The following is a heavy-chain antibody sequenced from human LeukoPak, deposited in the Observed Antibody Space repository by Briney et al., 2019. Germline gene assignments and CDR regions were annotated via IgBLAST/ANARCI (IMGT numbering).Heavy chain of an antibody. Sequence: ASVKVSCKASGYTFTAYYIHWVRQAPGQWLEWMGRINPNTGGTNYAQKFQGRVTMTRDTSITTAYMELSRLTSDDTAIYYCAKVPPSITAAGNWLDPWGQGALVTVSS. CDR3: AKVPPSITAAGNWLDP. V-gene: IGHV1-2*06. J-gene: IGHJ5*02. CDR2: INPNTGGT. D-gene: IGHD6-13*01. CDR1: GYTFTAYY.